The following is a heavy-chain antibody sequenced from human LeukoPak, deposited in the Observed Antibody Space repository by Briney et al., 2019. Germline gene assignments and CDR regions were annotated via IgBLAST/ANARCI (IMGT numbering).Heavy chain of an antibody. D-gene: IGHD2-2*01. J-gene: IGHJ4*02. CDR3: ATDSIGPATDFDY. V-gene: IGHV3-33*01. CDR2: IWSDGGKS. CDR1: GFTFSAYG. Sequence: GGSLRLSCAASGFTFSAYGMHWVRQAQGKGLEWVAVIWSDGGKSYNSDSVKGRFTISRDNSKNTLYLQMNSLRADDTAVYYCATDSIGPATDFDYWGQGTLVTVSS.